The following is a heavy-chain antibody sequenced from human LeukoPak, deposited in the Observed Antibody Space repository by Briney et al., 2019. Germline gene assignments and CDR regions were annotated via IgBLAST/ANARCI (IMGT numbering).Heavy chain of an antibody. CDR2: ISSSGSTI. Sequence: PGGSLRLSCAASGFTFSDYYMSWIRQAPGKGLEWVSYISSSGSTIYYADSVKGRFTISRDNAKNSLYLQMNSLRAEDTAVYYCASSARSDYYYYGMDVWGQGTTVTVPS. V-gene: IGHV3-11*01. CDR1: GFTFSDYY. J-gene: IGHJ6*02. CDR3: ASSARSDYYYYGMDV.